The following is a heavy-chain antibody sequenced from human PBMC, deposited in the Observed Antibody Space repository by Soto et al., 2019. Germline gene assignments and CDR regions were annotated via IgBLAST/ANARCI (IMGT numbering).Heavy chain of an antibody. CDR1: GFTFSSYG. CDR2: ISYDGSNK. J-gene: IGHJ6*02. CDR3: AKDLGYDFCSGYYTGATYYYYGMDV. V-gene: IGHV3-30*18. D-gene: IGHD3-3*01. Sequence: GGSLRLSCAASGFTFSSYGMHWVRQAPGKGLEWVAVISYDGSNKYYADSVKGRFTISRDNSKNTLYLQMNSLRAEDTAVYYCAKDLGYDFCSGYYTGATYYYYGMDVWGQGTTVTVSS.